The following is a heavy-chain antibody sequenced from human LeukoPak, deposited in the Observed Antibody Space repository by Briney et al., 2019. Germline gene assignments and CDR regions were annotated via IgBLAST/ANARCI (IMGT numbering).Heavy chain of an antibody. Sequence: ASVKVSCKASGYTFTNNYLHWVRQAPGQGLEWMGMIYPRDGSTSYAQNFQGRVTVTRDTSTTTVHMELRSLRSEDTAVYYCARDQEGFDYWGQGTVVTVSS. CDR3: ARDQEGFDY. V-gene: IGHV1-46*01. J-gene: IGHJ4*02. CDR1: GYTFTNNY. CDR2: IYPRDGST.